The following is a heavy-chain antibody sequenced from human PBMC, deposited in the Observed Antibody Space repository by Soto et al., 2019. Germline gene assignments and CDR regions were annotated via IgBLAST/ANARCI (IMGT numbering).Heavy chain of an antibody. Sequence: LETLCLTCTVSDGSIRSNAYYWGWIRQPPGKGLEWIGSIYYSGSTYYNPSLKSRVTISADTSKNQFSLKLSSVAAADTAVYYCATGRGGVERQGRAWFDYWGQGALVTVSS. CDR3: ATGRGGVERQGRAWFDY. D-gene: IGHD1-1*01. J-gene: IGHJ4*02. CDR1: DGSIRSNAYY. CDR2: IYYSGST. V-gene: IGHV4-39*01.